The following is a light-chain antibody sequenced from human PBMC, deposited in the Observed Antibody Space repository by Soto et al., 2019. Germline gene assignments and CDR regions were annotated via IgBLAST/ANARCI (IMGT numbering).Light chain of an antibody. CDR3: CSYTTSSTYV. Sequence: QSALTQPASVSGSPGQSIAISCTGTSSDVVGYNYVSWYQQHPGKAPKLMIYDVNNRPSGVSNRFSGSKSGNTASLTISGLQAEDEADYYSCSYTTSSTYVFGTGTKVTVL. CDR2: DVN. CDR1: SSDVVGYNY. V-gene: IGLV2-14*03. J-gene: IGLJ1*01.